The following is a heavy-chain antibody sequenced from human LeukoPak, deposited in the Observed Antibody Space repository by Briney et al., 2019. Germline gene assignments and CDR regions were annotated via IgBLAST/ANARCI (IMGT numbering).Heavy chain of an antibody. V-gene: IGHV4-39*01. CDR2: IYYSGST. CDR1: GGSISSSSYY. J-gene: IGHJ5*02. CDR3: ARPTSGSYWFDP. D-gene: IGHD1-26*01. Sequence: PSETLSLTCTVSGGSISSSSYYWGWIRQPPGKGLEWIGSIYYSGSTYYNPSLKSRVTISVDTSKNQFSLKLSSVTAADTAVYYCARPTSGSYWFDPWGQGTLVTVSS.